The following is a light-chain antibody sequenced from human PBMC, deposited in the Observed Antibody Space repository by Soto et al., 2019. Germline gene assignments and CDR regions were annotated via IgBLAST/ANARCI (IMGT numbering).Light chain of an antibody. CDR1: QSISNY. Sequence: DIQMTQSPSSLSASVGDRVTITCRASQSISNYLNWYQRKPGNAPEFLIYAASSLQSGIPSRFSCSGSGTDLTLTITSLQPEHFATYYCQPSYSTPLTFGGGTKVEMK. J-gene: IGKJ4*01. CDR3: QPSYSTPLT. V-gene: IGKV1-39*01. CDR2: AAS.